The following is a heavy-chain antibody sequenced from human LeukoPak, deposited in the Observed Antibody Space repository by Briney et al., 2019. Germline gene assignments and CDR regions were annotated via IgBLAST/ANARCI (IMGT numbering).Heavy chain of an antibody. Sequence: GGSLRLSCAASGFTFSSYWMSWVRQAPGKGLEWVANIKQDGSEKYYVDSVKGRFTISRDNAKNSLYLQMNSLRAEDTAVYYCARDERIAARGGGVYYYYYYFMDVWGKGTTVTVSS. CDR3: ARDERIAARGGGVYYYYYYFMDV. CDR2: IKQDGSEK. V-gene: IGHV3-7*01. CDR1: GFTFSSYW. J-gene: IGHJ6*03. D-gene: IGHD6-6*01.